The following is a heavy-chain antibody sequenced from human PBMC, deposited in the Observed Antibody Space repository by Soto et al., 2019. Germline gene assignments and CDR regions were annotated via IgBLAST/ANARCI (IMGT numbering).Heavy chain of an antibody. CDR1: GDSISGGASF. CDR3: AKLSCTSSTCYFPGWFDP. D-gene: IGHD2-2*01. CDR2: VYYSGSS. V-gene: IGHV4-31*03. J-gene: IGHJ5*02. Sequence: SETLSLTCTASGDSISGGASFWSWIRQPPGKGLEWIANVYYSGSSYYNPSLKSRLTISVDTTKNQFSLQLKSMTAADTAVYYCAKLSCTSSTCYFPGWFDPWGQGTLVTVSS.